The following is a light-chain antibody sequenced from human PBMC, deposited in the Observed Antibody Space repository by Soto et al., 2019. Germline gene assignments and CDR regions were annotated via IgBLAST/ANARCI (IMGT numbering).Light chain of an antibody. CDR3: QQYSSSRT. V-gene: IGKV3-20*01. Sequence: ERVMTQSPATLCVSPGERASLSCRASQSVSSNHLAWYQQKPGQAPRLLIYGGSSRATGIPVRFSGSGSETDFTLTITRLEPEDFAVYYCQQYSSSRTFGQGTKVDI. CDR1: QSVSSNH. J-gene: IGKJ1*01. CDR2: GGS.